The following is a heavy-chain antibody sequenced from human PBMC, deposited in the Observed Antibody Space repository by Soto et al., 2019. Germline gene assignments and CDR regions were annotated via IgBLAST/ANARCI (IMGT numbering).Heavy chain of an antibody. CDR2: ITGSGGST. CDR3: AKDRYGDYGGIDY. CDR1: GFTFSSYA. D-gene: IGHD4-17*01. J-gene: IGHJ4*02. V-gene: IGHV3-23*01. Sequence: TGGSLRLSCGASGFTFSSYAMHWVRQAPGKGLEWVSVITGSGGSTYYADSVKGRFTISRDTSKNTLFLQMNSLRAEDTAVYYCAKDRYGDYGGIDYWGQGTMVTVSS.